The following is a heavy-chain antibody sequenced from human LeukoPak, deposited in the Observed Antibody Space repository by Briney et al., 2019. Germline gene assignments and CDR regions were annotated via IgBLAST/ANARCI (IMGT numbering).Heavy chain of an antibody. V-gene: IGHV3-30-3*01. D-gene: IGHD1-26*01. J-gene: IGHJ3*02. Sequence: TGGSLRLSCAASGFTFSSYAMHWVRQAPGKGLEWVAVISYDGSNKYYADSVKGRFTISRDNSKNTLYLQMNSLRAEDTAVYYCARDEGGVGATGAFDIWGQGTMVTVSS. CDR3: ARDEGGVGATGAFDI. CDR2: ISYDGSNK. CDR1: GFTFSSYA.